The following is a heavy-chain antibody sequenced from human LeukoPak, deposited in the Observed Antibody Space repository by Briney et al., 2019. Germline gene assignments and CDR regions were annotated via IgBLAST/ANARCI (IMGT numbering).Heavy chain of an antibody. CDR3: ARHWFHSSGRRLVDY. J-gene: IGHJ4*02. Sequence: GESLKISCKGSGYSFTSYWIGWVRQMPGKGLEWMGIIYPGDSDTRYSPSFQGQVTISADKSISTAYLQWSSLKASDTAMYYCARHWFHSSGRRLVDYWGQGTLVTVSS. CDR2: IYPGDSDT. V-gene: IGHV5-51*01. CDR1: GYSFTSYW. D-gene: IGHD6-19*01.